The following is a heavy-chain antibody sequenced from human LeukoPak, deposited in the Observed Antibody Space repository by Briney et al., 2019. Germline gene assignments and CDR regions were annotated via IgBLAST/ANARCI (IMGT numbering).Heavy chain of an antibody. CDR2: IYHSGST. V-gene: IGHV4-31*01. CDR3: ARTPSRTRVFDY. D-gene: IGHD3-10*01. CDR1: NGSISSVGDY. Sequence: SQTLSLTCTVSNGSISSVGDYWSWIRQNPGKGLEFIGYIYHSGSTYYNPSLKRPITISMDTSENQFSLRLTAVTAADSAIYHCARTPSRTRVFDYWGQGTLVTVSS. J-gene: IGHJ4*02.